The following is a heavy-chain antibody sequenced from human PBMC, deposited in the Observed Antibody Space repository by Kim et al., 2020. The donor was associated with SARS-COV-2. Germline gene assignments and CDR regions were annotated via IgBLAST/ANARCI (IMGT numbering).Heavy chain of an antibody. CDR2: ISYDGSNK. CDR1: GFTFSSYA. V-gene: IGHV3-30-3*01. Sequence: GGSLRLSCAASGFTFSSYAMHWVRQAPGKGLEWVAVISYDGSNKYYADSVKGRFTISRDNSKNTLYLQMNSLRAEDTAVYYCARDGGYYDSSGYYWYRPTRGLYGMDVWGQGTTVTVSS. D-gene: IGHD3-22*01. CDR3: ARDGGYYDSSGYYWYRPTRGLYGMDV. J-gene: IGHJ6*02.